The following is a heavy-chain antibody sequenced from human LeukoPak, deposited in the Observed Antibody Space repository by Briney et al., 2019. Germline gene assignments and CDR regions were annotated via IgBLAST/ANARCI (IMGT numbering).Heavy chain of an antibody. D-gene: IGHD4-17*01. CDR1: GFTFSNYW. V-gene: IGHV3-23*01. CDR2: ISGSNDNT. CDR3: AKGRGTTVTSAANY. J-gene: IGHJ4*02. Sequence: GGSLRLSCAASGFTFSNYWMSWVRQAPGKGLEWVSSISGSNDNTYYADSVKDRFTISRDNSKNTLSLQMNSLRAEDTAVYYCAKGRGTTVTSAANYWGQGTLVTVSS.